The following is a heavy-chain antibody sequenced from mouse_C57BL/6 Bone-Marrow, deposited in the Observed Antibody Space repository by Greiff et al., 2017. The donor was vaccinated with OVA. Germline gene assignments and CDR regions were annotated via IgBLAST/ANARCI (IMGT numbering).Heavy chain of an antibody. CDR1: GFTFSDFY. V-gene: IGHV7-1*01. Sequence: EVKLMESGGGLVQSGRSLRLSCATSGFTFSDFYMEWVRQAPGKGLEWIAASRNKANDYTTEYSASVKGRFIVSRDTSQSILYLQMNALRAEDTAIYYCARDEGYGFYAMDYWGQGTSVTVSS. CDR3: ARDEGYGFYAMDY. CDR2: SRNKANDYTT. J-gene: IGHJ4*01. D-gene: IGHD2-10*02.